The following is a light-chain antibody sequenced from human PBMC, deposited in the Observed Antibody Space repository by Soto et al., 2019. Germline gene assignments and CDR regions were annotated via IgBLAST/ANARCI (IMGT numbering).Light chain of an antibody. CDR2: DVN. Sequence: QSALTQHASVSGSPGQSITISCTGTSSDVGGYNFVSWYQQHPGKAPKLMIYDVNIRPSGVSDRFSVSKSGNTASLTLSGLQAEDEAEYYCCSYPSSSTRVIFGGGTQLTVL. V-gene: IGLV2-14*03. J-gene: IGLJ2*01. CDR3: CSYPSSSTRVI. CDR1: SSDVGGYNF.